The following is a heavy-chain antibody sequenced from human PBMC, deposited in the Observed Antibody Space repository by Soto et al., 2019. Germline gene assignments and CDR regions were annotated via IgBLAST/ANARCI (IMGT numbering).Heavy chain of an antibody. D-gene: IGHD7-27*01. CDR3: AHSSTESPWGAFEI. J-gene: IGHJ3*02. V-gene: IGHV2-5*02. CDR1: GFSLSTSAVG. Sequence: SGPTLVNPTQTLTLTCTFSGFSLSTSAVGVGWIRQPPGKALEWLALIYWDDDKRYNPSLKSRLTITKDTSKNQVVLALTNMDPVDTATYYCAHSSTESPWGAFEIWGQGTMVTVSS. CDR2: IYWDDDK.